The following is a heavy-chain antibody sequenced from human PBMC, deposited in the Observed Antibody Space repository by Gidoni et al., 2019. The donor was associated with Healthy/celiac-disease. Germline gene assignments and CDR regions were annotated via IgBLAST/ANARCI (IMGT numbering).Heavy chain of an antibody. CDR2: ISGNGGST. CDR3: AKGSQQLVRGWFDP. V-gene: IGHV3-23*01. J-gene: IGHJ5*02. Sequence: EVQLLESGGGLVQPGGSLRLSCAASGFTFSSYAVSWVRQAPGKGLEWGSAISGNGGSTYYADSVKGGLTIARDNAKNTLYLQMNSRRSEDTAVYYCAKGSQQLVRGWFDPWGQGTLVTVSS. D-gene: IGHD6-13*01. CDR1: GFTFSSYA.